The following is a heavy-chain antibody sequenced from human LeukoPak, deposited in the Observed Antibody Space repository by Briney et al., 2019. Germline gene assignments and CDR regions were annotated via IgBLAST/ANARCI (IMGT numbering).Heavy chain of an antibody. J-gene: IGHJ4*02. CDR1: GFTVSNNY. V-gene: IGHV3-53*01. D-gene: IGHD6-19*01. Sequence: GGSLRLSCAASGFTVSNNYMNWVRQAPGKGLEWVSLIYSGGSTYYADSVKGRFSISRDSSKNTLYLQMNSLRAEDTAVYYCARIRGGGDSSGFHYYFDYWGQGTLVTVSS. CDR3: ARIRGGGDSSGFHYYFDY. CDR2: IYSGGST.